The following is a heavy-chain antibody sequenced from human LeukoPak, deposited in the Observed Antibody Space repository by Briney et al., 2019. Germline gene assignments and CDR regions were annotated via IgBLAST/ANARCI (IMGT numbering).Heavy chain of an antibody. V-gene: IGHV3-23*01. J-gene: IGHJ4*02. CDR1: GFTFSGYA. CDR2: ISGSGGST. D-gene: IGHD6-19*01. Sequence: GGSLRLSCAASGFTFSGYAMSWVRQAPGKGLEWVSAISGSGGSTYYADSVKGRFTISRDNSKNTLYLQMNSLRTEDTAVYYCAKDQRVAGPFDYWGQGTLVTVSS. CDR3: AKDQRVAGPFDY.